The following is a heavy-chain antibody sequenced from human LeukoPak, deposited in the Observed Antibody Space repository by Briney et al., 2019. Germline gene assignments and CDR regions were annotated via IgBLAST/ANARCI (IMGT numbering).Heavy chain of an antibody. Sequence: ASVKVSCKASGYTFTSYYMHWVRQAPGQGLEWMAIINPSGGSTNYAQKFQGRVTMTRDTSTSTVYMELSSLTSEDTAVYYCARLYSLDSNAFDIWGQGTMVTVSS. D-gene: IGHD5-18*01. CDR2: INPSGGST. V-gene: IGHV1-46*01. CDR3: ARLYSLDSNAFDI. J-gene: IGHJ3*02. CDR1: GYTFTSYY.